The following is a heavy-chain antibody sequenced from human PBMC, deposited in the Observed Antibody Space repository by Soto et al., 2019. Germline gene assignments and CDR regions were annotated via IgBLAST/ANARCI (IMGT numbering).Heavy chain of an antibody. D-gene: IGHD3-10*01. CDR1: GFTFSSYA. Sequence: QVQLVESGGGVVQPGRSLRLSCAASGFTFSSYAMHWVRQAPGKGLEWVAVISYDGSNKYYADSVKGRFTISRDNSKNTLYLQMNSLRAEDTAVYYCAREPPVLLWFGRTGNDAFDIWGQGTMVTVSS. V-gene: IGHV3-30-3*01. CDR3: AREPPVLLWFGRTGNDAFDI. CDR2: ISYDGSNK. J-gene: IGHJ3*02.